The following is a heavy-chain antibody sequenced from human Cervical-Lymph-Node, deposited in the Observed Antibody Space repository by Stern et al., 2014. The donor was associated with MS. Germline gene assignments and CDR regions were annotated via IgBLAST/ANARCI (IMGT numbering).Heavy chain of an antibody. V-gene: IGHV1-69*09. CDR2: IIPMIGLA. CDR1: GGTFSSSYA. Sequence: QVQLVQSGAEVKKPGSSVNVSCKASGGTFSSSYAVSWVRQSPGPGLEWMGRIIPMIGLANYAQKFQTRFTITADKSSSTVYMKLSSLTSEDTALYYCARGIVTNRPAATLHNLFDPWGQGTLVTVSS. D-gene: IGHD2-15*01. J-gene: IGHJ5*02. CDR3: ARGIVTNRPAATLHNLFDP.